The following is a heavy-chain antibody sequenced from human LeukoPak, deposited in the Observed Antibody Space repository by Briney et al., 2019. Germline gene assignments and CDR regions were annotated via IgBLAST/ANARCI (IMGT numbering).Heavy chain of an antibody. V-gene: IGHV3-23*01. CDR3: ARGTYRTPDY. CDR2: ISGSGDNT. J-gene: IGHJ4*02. CDR1: GITFSGSA. D-gene: IGHD3-16*01. Sequence: PGGSLRLSCAASGITFSGSAMGWVRQAPGKGLEWLSTISGSGDNTYYADSVKGRFTISRDNAKNTLYLQMNSLRAEDTAVYYCARGTYRTPDYWGQGTLATVSS.